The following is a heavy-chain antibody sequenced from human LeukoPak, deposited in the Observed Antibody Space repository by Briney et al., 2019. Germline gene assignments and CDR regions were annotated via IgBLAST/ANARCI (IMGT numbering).Heavy chain of an antibody. D-gene: IGHD4-17*01. J-gene: IGHJ4*02. V-gene: IGHV1-18*01. CDR2: IGADTGNT. Sequence: ASVKVSCKASGYTFTRYGINWVRQAPGQGLEWMGWIGADTGNTDYAKKFQGRVTMNTNTSTNTAYIDLRSLTSDDTAVYYCARGDYGHYVGYFDYWGQGTLVTVSS. CDR1: GYTFTRYG. CDR3: ARGDYGHYVGYFDY.